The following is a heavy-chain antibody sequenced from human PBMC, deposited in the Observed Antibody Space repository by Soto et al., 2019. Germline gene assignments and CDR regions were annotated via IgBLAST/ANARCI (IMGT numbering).Heavy chain of an antibody. V-gene: IGHV3-23*01. CDR1: GFTFNTYA. J-gene: IGHJ4*02. D-gene: IGHD3-10*01. Sequence: PGGSLRLSCAASGFTFNTYAMSWVRQAPGKGLEWVSAVSGSGGNTYYADSVKGRFTISRDNGENTVYLQMNSLRAEDTAVYYCAKDHGSRRPWDYFDYWGQGTLVTVSS. CDR3: AKDHGSRRPWDYFDY. CDR2: VSGSGGNT.